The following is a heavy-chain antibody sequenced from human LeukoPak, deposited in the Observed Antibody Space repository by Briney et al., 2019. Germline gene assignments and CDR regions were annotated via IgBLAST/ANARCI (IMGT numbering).Heavy chain of an antibody. D-gene: IGHD2-8*01. CDR3: ARAADIVLMVYARVYYMDV. CDR2: INHSGST. V-gene: IGHV4-34*01. CDR1: GGSFSGYY. J-gene: IGHJ6*03. Sequence: SETLSLTCAVSGGSFSGYYWSWIRQPPGKGLEWIGEINHSGSTNYNPSLKSRVTISVDTSKNQFSLKLSSVTAADTAVYYCARAADIVLMVYARVYYMDVWGKGTTVTVSS.